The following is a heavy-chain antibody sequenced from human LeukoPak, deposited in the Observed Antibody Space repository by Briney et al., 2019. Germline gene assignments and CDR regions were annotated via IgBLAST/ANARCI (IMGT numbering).Heavy chain of an antibody. CDR2: INPRGGST. Sequence: PGGSLRLSCAASGFTFSSYAMSWVRQAPGKGLEWVSGINPRGGSTYYADSVKGRFTISRDNSKNTLYLQMNSLRAEDTAVYYCAKDIGQWLVPGMDVWGQGTTVTVSS. CDR3: AKDIGQWLVPGMDV. J-gene: IGHJ6*02. D-gene: IGHD6-19*01. CDR1: GFTFSSYA. V-gene: IGHV3-23*01.